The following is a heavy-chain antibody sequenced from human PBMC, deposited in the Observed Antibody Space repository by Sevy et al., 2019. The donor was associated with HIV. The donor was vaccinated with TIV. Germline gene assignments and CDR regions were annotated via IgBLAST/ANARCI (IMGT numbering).Heavy chain of an antibody. CDR2: ISSSGSTI. Sequence: LSLTCAASGFTFSDYYMTWIRQTPVKGLEWVSYISSSGSTIYYADSVKGRFTISRDNAKNSLYLQMNSLRAEDTAVYYCARESSLYYYYYGMDVWGQGTTVTVSS. D-gene: IGHD2-2*01. J-gene: IGHJ6*02. CDR1: GFTFSDYY. CDR3: ARESSLYYYYYGMDV. V-gene: IGHV3-11*01.